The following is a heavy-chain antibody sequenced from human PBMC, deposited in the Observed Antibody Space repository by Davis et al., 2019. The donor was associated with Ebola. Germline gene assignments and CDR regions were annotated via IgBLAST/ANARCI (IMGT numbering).Heavy chain of an antibody. V-gene: IGHV3-30-3*02. CDR1: GFTFSSYA. J-gene: IGHJ4*02. Sequence: GESLKISCAASGFTFSSYAMHWVRQAPGKGLEWVAVISYDGSNKYYADSVKGRFTISRDNSKNTLYLQMNSLRAEDTAVYYCAKWELGIDYWGQGTLVTVSS. CDR3: AKWELGIDY. CDR2: ISYDGSNK. D-gene: IGHD7-27*01.